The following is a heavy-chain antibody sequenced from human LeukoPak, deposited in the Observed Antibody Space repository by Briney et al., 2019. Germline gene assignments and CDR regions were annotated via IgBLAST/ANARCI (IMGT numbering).Heavy chain of an antibody. CDR2: IYYSGST. V-gene: IGHV4-30-4*08. Sequence: SQTLSLTCTVSGGSISSGDYYWSWIRQPPGKGLEWIGYIYYSGSTYYNPSLKSRVTISVDTSKNQFSLKMSSVTAADTAVYYCARRGYYYDSSGLTGYYMDVWGKGTTVTVSS. CDR3: ARRGYYYDSSGLTGYYMDV. J-gene: IGHJ6*03. D-gene: IGHD3-22*01. CDR1: GGSISSGDYY.